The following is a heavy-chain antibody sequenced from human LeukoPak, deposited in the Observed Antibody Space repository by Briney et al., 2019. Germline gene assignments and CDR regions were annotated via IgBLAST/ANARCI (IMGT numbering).Heavy chain of an antibody. CDR2: ISPSGGST. V-gene: IGHV3-23*01. Sequence: GGSLRLSCAASGFTFSNYVMSWVRQAPGKGLEWVSTISPSGGSTYYADSVKGRFTFSRDNSKNTLYLQMNSLRAEDMAIYYCAKGQDYWGQGTLVTVSS. CDR1: GFTFSNYV. J-gene: IGHJ4*02. CDR3: AKGQDY.